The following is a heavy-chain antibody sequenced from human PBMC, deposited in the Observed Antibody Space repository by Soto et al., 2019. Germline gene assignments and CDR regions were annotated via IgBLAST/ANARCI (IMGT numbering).Heavy chain of an antibody. CDR1: GFTFRSYG. D-gene: IGHD6-13*01. CDR2: IWYDGSNK. Sequence: QVQLVESGGGVVQPGRSLRLSCAASGFTFRSYGMHWVRQAPGKGLEWVAVIWYDGSNKYYVGSVRGRFTISRDNSRDTLFLDMNSLRGEDTAVYYCARGTQQLVIDYWGQGALVTVSS. CDR3: ARGTQQLVIDY. J-gene: IGHJ4*02. V-gene: IGHV3-33*01.